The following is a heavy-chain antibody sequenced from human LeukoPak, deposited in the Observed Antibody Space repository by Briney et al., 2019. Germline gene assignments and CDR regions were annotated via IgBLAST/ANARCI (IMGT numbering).Heavy chain of an antibody. J-gene: IGHJ6*03. CDR1: GGSISSSSYY. CDR3: ARVAHGDYYYYYMDV. Sequence: PSETLSLTCTVSGGSISSSSYYWGWIRQPPGKGLEWIGSIYYSGSTYYNPSLKSRVTISVDTSKNQFSLKLSSVTAADTAVYYCARVAHGDYYYYYMDVWGKGTTVTVSS. V-gene: IGHV4-39*01. CDR2: IYYSGST. D-gene: IGHD2-8*01.